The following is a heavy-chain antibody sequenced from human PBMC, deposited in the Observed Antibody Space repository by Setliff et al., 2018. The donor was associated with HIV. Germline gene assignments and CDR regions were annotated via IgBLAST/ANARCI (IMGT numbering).Heavy chain of an antibody. V-gene: IGHV1-3*01. CDR3: ANGGSGGQFDY. Sequence: ASVKVSCKPSGYTFSSSHDLHWVRQVPGQGLEWMGWINLVTGKTVYLQKFQGRATIIRDTSASTASTAYMEMSSLSSGDTAVYYCANGGSGGQFDYWGQGTRVTVSS. D-gene: IGHD3-16*01. J-gene: IGHJ4*02. CDR1: GYTFSSSHD. CDR2: INLVTGKT.